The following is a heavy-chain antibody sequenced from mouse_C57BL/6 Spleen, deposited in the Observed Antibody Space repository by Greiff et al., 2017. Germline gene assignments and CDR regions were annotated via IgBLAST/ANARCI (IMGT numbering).Heavy chain of an antibody. CDR1: GFTFSSYA. J-gene: IGHJ2*01. V-gene: IGHV5-4*01. Sequence: EVKLVESGGGLVKPGGSLKLSCAASGFTFSSYAMSWVRQTPEKRLEWVATISDGGSYTYYPDNVKGRFTISRDNAKNNLYLQMSHLKSEDTAMYYCARDMVTTALDYWGQGTTLTVSS. CDR3: ARDMVTTALDY. D-gene: IGHD2-2*01. CDR2: ISDGGSYT.